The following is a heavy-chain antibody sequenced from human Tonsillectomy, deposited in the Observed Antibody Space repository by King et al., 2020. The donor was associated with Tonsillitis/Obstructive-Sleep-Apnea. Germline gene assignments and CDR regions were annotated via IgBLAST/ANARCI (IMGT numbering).Heavy chain of an antibody. V-gene: IGHV4-39*01. Sequence: QLQLQESGPGLVKPSETLYLSCTVSGGAIRSSYYWGWIRQPPGKGLEWIGNIYYNGSTSYNPSLKSRVTISVDTSKNQFSLKVSSVTASDTAVYYCARLLYSSSWSHGYYYMDVWGKGTTVTVSS. CDR3: ARLLYSSSWSHGYYYMDV. CDR1: GGAIRSSYY. J-gene: IGHJ6*03. CDR2: IYYNGST. D-gene: IGHD6-13*01.